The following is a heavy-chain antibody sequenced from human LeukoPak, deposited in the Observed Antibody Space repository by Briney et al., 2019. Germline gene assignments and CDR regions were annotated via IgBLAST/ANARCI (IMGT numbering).Heavy chain of an antibody. CDR3: ARVVDHDYGDYYLDY. J-gene: IGHJ4*02. CDR2: ISYDGSNK. Sequence: PGRSLRLSCAASGFIFSNYAMHWVRQAPGKGLEWVALISYDGSNKYYADSVKGRFTISRDNSKNTLYLQMNSLRAEDTAVYYCARVVDHDYGDYYLDYWGQGTLVTVSS. CDR1: GFIFSNYA. V-gene: IGHV3-30*14. D-gene: IGHD4-17*01.